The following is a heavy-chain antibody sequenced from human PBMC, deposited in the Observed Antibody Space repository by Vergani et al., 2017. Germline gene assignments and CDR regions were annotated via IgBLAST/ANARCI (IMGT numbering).Heavy chain of an antibody. CDR3: TRHGRSGWAGYFQH. J-gene: IGHJ1*01. D-gene: IGHD6-19*01. Sequence: QLQLQESGPGLVKPSETLSLTCTVSGGSINNTSYYWGWIRQSPGKGLEWIGHIYYSGSVYYNPSLKSRVTMSVDTSKNQFSLKLSSVTAADTAVYYCTRHGRSGWAGYFQHWGQGTLVTASS. CDR2: IYYSGSV. CDR1: GGSINNTSYY. V-gene: IGHV4-39*01.